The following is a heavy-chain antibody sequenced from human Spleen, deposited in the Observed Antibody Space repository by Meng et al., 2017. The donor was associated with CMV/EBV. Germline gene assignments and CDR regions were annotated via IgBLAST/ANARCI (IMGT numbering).Heavy chain of an antibody. CDR2: FGGTGGGT. J-gene: IGHJ4*02. V-gene: IGHV3-23*01. CDR3: AKGNSFHLDY. D-gene: IGHD2/OR15-2a*01. Sequence: EVQLLESGGGLVQPGGSLRLSCTASGFTFSSSAMNWVRQAPGKGLEWVSSFGGTGGGTYYADSVKGRFTISRDNSKNALYLQLNSLRAEDTAIYYCAKGNSFHLDYWGQGTLVTVSS. CDR1: GFTFSSSA.